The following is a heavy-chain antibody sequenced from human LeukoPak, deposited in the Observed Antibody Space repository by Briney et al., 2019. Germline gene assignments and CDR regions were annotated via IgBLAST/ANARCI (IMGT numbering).Heavy chain of an antibody. CDR3: ARDQYSSPSENYYYYMDV. Sequence: SVKVSCKASGGTFSSYAISWVRQAPGQGLEWMGGIIPIFGTANYAQKFQGRVTITTDESTSTAYMELSSLRSEDTAVYYCARDQYSSPSENYYYYMDVWGKGTTVTVSS. D-gene: IGHD6-13*01. V-gene: IGHV1-69*05. J-gene: IGHJ6*03. CDR1: GGTFSSYA. CDR2: IIPIFGTA.